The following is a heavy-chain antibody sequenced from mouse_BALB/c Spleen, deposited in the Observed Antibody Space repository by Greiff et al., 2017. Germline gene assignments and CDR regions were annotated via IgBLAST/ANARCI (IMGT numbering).Heavy chain of an antibody. Sequence: QVQLQQSGPGLVQPSLSLSITCTVSGFSLTSYGVHWVRQSPGKGLEWLGVIWSGGSTDYNAAFISRLSISKDNSKSQVFFKMNSLQADDTAIYYCARGDGNYPDYYAMDYWGQGTSVTVSA. J-gene: IGHJ4*01. V-gene: IGHV2-4-1*01. CDR1: GFSLTSYG. D-gene: IGHD2-1*01. CDR3: ARGDGNYPDYYAMDY. CDR2: IWSGGST.